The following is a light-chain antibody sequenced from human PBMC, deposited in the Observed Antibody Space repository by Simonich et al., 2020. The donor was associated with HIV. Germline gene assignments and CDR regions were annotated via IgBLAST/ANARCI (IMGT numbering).Light chain of an antibody. CDR3: QQYNNWPPWT. CDR1: QSLNSN. V-gene: IGKV3-15*01. CDR2: GAS. J-gene: IGKJ1*01. Sequence: EIVMTQSPATLSVSPGDRATLSCRASQSLNSNLAWYPQTPGQTPRLLIYGASTRATGIPARFSGSGSGTEFTLTISSLQSEDFAVYYCQQYNNWPPWTFGQGTKVEIK.